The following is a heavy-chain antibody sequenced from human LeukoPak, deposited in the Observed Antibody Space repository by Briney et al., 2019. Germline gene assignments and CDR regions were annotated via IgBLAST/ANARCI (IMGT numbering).Heavy chain of an antibody. CDR1: GFTFSSYE. J-gene: IGHJ4*02. Sequence: GGSLRLSCAASGFTFSSYEMNWVRQAPGKGLEWVSAMSYSGSSTYYADSVKGRFTISRDNSKNTLYLQMNSLRAEDTAVYYCAKDRSSSFSGFLEYWGQGTLVTVSS. CDR3: AKDRSSSFSGFLEY. CDR2: MSYSGSST. V-gene: IGHV3-23*01. D-gene: IGHD6-6*01.